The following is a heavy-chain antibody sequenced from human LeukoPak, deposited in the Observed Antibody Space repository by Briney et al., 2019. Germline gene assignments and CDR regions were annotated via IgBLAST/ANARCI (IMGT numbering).Heavy chain of an antibody. CDR1: GYTFGSYG. V-gene: IGHV3-33*01. Sequence: GGSLSLSCVASGYTFGSYGMHWVRQAPGKGLEWVAVIWYDGSVQYYADSVKGRFTISRDNSKNTLHLQMNSLRAEDTAVYYCARVAGLRRPMDVWGQGTTVTVAS. CDR2: IWYDGSVQ. J-gene: IGHJ6*02. D-gene: IGHD2-15*01. CDR3: ARVAGLRRPMDV.